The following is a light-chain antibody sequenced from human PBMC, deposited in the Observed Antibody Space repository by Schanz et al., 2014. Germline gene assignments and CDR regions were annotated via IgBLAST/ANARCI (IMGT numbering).Light chain of an antibody. Sequence: QSALTQPPSASGSPGQSVTVSCTGTSSDVGGYDYVSWYQQLPGKAPKLMIYEVSKRPSGVPDRFSGSKSGNTASLTVSGLQAEDEADYYCSSYAGSWVFGGGTKLTVL. CDR2: EVS. CDR3: SSYAGSWV. CDR1: SSDVGGYDY. V-gene: IGLV2-8*01. J-gene: IGLJ3*02.